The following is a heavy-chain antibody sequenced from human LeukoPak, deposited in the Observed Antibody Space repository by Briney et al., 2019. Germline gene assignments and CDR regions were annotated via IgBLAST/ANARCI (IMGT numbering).Heavy chain of an antibody. Sequence: GASVKVSCKTSGYTFTSYGITWVRQAPGQGLEWMGWISAYNGNTNYAQKIQGRVTMTTDTSTSTAYMELRSLRSDDTAVYYCARFHYRPPGLTNYHDSSGYYSSWFDPWGQGTLVTVSS. CDR2: ISAYNGNT. V-gene: IGHV1-18*01. D-gene: IGHD3-22*01. CDR1: GYTFTSYG. CDR3: ARFHYRPPGLTNYHDSSGYYSSWFDP. J-gene: IGHJ5*02.